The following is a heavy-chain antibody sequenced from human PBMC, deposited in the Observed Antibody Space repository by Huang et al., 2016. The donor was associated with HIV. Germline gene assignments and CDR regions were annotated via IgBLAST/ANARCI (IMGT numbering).Heavy chain of an antibody. CDR3: ASGEYGKNAYDI. Sequence: QLHLQQSGPGLVRPSETLSLICTVSGGYITSSNHYWCWIRQTPSKGLEWIGNFYYSGDAYYTPSLKNRVSIPIDTAKSQFSLRLSSVIATDTAVYYCASGEYGKNAYDIWGQGTVVTVSA. J-gene: IGHJ3*02. V-gene: IGHV4-39*01. D-gene: IGHD2-2*01. CDR1: GGYITSSNHY. CDR2: FYYSGDA.